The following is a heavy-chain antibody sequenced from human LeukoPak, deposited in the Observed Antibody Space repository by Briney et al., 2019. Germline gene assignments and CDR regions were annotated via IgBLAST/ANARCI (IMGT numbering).Heavy chain of an antibody. D-gene: IGHD3/OR15-3a*01. Sequence: GGSLRLSYVGSGFTFKNHWMVWVRQAPGKGLEWVANMKQDGSEQYYGDSVRGRFTISRDNAKNSLYLQMNSLRVADTAVYYCARDADWASDYWGQGTLVTVSS. J-gene: IGHJ4*02. V-gene: IGHV3-7*01. CDR3: ARDADWASDY. CDR2: MKQDGSEQ. CDR1: GFTFKNHW.